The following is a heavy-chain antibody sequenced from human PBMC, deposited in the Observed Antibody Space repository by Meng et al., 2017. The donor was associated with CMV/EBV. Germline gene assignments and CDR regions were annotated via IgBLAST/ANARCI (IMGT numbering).Heavy chain of an antibody. CDR2: ISYDRSNK. D-gene: IGHD1-26*01. CDR1: GFAFSSYV. J-gene: IGHJ4*02. CDR3: ARSTSGSYYEFDY. Sequence: AASGFAFSSYVMQLVRPASGKGLGWVAGISYDRSNKYYAVSVKGRFTISRDNSQNTLYLQMNSLRAEDTAVYYCARSTSGSYYEFDYWGQGTLVTVSS. V-gene: IGHV3-30*04.